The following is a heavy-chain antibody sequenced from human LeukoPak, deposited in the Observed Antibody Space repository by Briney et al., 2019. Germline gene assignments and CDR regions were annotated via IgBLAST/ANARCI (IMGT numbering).Heavy chain of an antibody. CDR1: GGSISSYY. CDR2: ISYSGST. CDR3: ARVYYDFWSGPLPMYYFDY. J-gene: IGHJ4*02. Sequence: SETLSLTCTFSGGSISSYYWSWIRQPPGKELEWIGYISYSGSTNYNPSLKSRVTISVDTSKNQFSLRLSSVTAADTAVYYCARVYYDFWSGPLPMYYFDYWGQGTLVTVSS. D-gene: IGHD3-3*01. V-gene: IGHV4-59*01.